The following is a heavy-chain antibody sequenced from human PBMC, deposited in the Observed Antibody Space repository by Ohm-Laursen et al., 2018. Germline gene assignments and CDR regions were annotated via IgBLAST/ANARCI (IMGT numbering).Heavy chain of an antibody. V-gene: IGHV3-21*01. D-gene: IGHD1-1*01. J-gene: IGHJ4*02. Sequence: GSLRLSCTASGFTFSSYSMNWVRQAPGKGLEWVSSISSSSSYIYYADSVKGRFTISRDNAKNSLYLQMNSLRAEDTAVYYCARDGMEVTLDYWGQGTLVTVSS. CDR1: GFTFSSYS. CDR2: ISSSSSYI. CDR3: ARDGMEVTLDY.